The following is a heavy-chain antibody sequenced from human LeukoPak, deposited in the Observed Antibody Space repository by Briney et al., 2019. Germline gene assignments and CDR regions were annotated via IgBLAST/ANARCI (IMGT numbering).Heavy chain of an antibody. V-gene: IGHV1-69*04. CDR1: GGTFSSYA. J-gene: IGHJ4*02. CDR3: ARGYYYGSGSYSYYFDY. D-gene: IGHD3-10*01. Sequence: ASVKVSCKASGGTFSSYAISWVRQAPGQGHEWMGRIIPIFGIAIYAQKFQGRVTITADKSTSTAYMELSSLRSEDTAVYYCARGYYYGSGSYSYYFDYWGQGTLVTVSS. CDR2: IIPIFGIA.